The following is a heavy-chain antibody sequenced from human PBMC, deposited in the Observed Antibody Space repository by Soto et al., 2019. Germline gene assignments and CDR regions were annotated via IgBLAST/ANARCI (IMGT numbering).Heavy chain of an antibody. V-gene: IGHV3-21*01. CDR3: ARDYLRRVDSSGWYYAPRRHYYYGMDV. J-gene: IGHJ6*02. CDR2: ISSSSSYI. CDR1: GFTFSSYS. Sequence: LSLTCAASGFTFSSYSMNWVRQAPGKGLEWVSSISSSSSYIYYADSVKGRFNISRDNAKNSLYLQMNSLRAEDTAVYYCARDYLRRVDSSGWYYAPRRHYYYGMDVWGQGTTVTVSS. D-gene: IGHD6-19*01.